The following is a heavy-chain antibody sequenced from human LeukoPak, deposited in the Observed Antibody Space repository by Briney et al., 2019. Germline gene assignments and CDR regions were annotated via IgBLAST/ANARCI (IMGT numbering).Heavy chain of an antibody. Sequence: GGSLRLSCAASGFTVSSNYMTWVRQAPGKGLEWVSGIYSGGSTYYRDSVKGRFTISRDISKNTLYLQMNSLRAEDTAVYYCATAEVRGSQTAFDYWGQGTLVTVSS. CDR2: IYSGGST. V-gene: IGHV3-53*01. CDR3: ATAEVRGSQTAFDY. CDR1: GFTVSSNY. D-gene: IGHD3-16*01. J-gene: IGHJ4*02.